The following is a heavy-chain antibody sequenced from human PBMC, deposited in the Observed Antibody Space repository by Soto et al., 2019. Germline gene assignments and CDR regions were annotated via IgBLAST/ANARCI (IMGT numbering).Heavy chain of an antibody. J-gene: IGHJ4*02. D-gene: IGHD6-19*01. V-gene: IGHV3-23*01. CDR1: GFTFNNYA. Sequence: EVQLLESGGGLVQPGGSLRLSCAASGFTFNNYAMSWVRQAPGKGLDWVSAISGSGGSTYYTDSVKGRFAISRDNSKSTLYLQMNSLRAEDMAVYYCAKVMKAVASTGEGYYFDYWGQGTLVTVSS. CDR3: AKVMKAVASTGEGYYFDY. CDR2: ISGSGGST.